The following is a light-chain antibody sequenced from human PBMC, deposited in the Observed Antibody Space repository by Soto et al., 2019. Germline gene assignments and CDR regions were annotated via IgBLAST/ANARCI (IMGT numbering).Light chain of an antibody. CDR1: SSDLAIYNY. V-gene: IGLV2-14*01. J-gene: IGLJ1*01. CDR2: QVT. Sequence: QSALTQPASVSGSPGQSITISCTGTSSDLAIYNYVSWYQQQPGKAPKLMIYQVTNRPSGVSNRFSGSRSGNTASLTISGIQAEDEADYYCSSYTDSRNSVFGTGTKLTVL. CDR3: SSYTDSRNSV.